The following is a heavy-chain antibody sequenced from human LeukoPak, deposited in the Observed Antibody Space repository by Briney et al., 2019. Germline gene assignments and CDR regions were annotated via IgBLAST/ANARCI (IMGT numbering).Heavy chain of an antibody. CDR2: IYHSGTT. D-gene: IGHD2-15*01. J-gene: IGHJ4*02. V-gene: IGHV4-38-2*02. CDR3: ARDFCSGGSCYSDVDY. CDR1: GYSISSGYF. Sequence: ASETLSLTCTVSGYSISSGYFWGWVRQPPGKGLEWIGYIYHSGTTYYNPSLKSRVTISVDTSMNQFSLKLSSVTAADTAVYYCARDFCSGGSCYSDVDYWGQGTLVTVSS.